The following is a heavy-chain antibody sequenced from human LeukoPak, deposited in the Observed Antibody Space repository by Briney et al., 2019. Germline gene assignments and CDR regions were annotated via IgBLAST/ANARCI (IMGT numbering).Heavy chain of an antibody. J-gene: IGHJ4*02. Sequence: ASVKVSCKASGYTFTSYAMHWVRQAPGQRLEWMGWINAGNGNTKYSQKFQGRVTITRDTSASTAYMEPSSLRSEDTAVYYCARDIVVVPAAMFYDYWGQGTLVTVSS. D-gene: IGHD2-2*01. CDR1: GYTFTSYA. V-gene: IGHV1-3*01. CDR2: INAGNGNT. CDR3: ARDIVVVPAAMFYDY.